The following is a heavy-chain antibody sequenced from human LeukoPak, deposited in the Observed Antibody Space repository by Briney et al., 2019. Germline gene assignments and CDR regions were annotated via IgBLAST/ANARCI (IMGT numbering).Heavy chain of an antibody. CDR3: VRSAVATADFDH. J-gene: IGHJ4*02. CDR2: ISGTGVST. Sequence: GGSLRLSCATSGFTFSSYAMTWVRQAPGKALEWVSTISGTGVSTYYADSVKGRFTISRNTSKNTVYLQMNSLRAEDTAVYYCVRSAVATADFDHWGQGALVIVSS. D-gene: IGHD5-12*01. V-gene: IGHV3-23*01. CDR1: GFTFSSYA.